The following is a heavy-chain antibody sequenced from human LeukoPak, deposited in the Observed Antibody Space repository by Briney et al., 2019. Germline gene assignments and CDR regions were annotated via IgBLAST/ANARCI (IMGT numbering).Heavy chain of an antibody. J-gene: IGHJ6*02. Sequence: GGSLRLSCAASGFTFSTYSMNWVRQAPGKGLEWVSSISSDSNYIYYADSLKGRFTISRDNAKNSLYLQMISLRAEDTAVYYCARVAFGLYVMDVWGQGTTVTISS. D-gene: IGHD3/OR15-3a*01. CDR1: GFTFSTYS. V-gene: IGHV3-21*01. CDR3: ARVAFGLYVMDV. CDR2: ISSDSNYI.